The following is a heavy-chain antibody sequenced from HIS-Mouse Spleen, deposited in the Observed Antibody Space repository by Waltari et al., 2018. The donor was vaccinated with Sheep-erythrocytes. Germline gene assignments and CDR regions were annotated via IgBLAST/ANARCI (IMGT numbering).Heavy chain of an antibody. Sequence: QVQLVESGGGVVQPGRSLLLSCAASGFTFSSYGVHWVRQAPGKGLEWVAVISYDGSNKYYADSVKGRFTISRDNSKNTLYLQMNSLRAEDTAVYYCAKVRTVNYWYFDLWGRGTLVTVSS. CDR2: ISYDGSNK. J-gene: IGHJ2*01. V-gene: IGHV3-30*18. CDR1: GFTFSSYG. D-gene: IGHD1-1*01. CDR3: AKVRTVNYWYFDL.